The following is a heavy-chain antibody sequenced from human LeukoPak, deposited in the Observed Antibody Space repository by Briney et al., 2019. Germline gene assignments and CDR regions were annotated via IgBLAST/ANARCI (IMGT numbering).Heavy chain of an antibody. CDR2: ISYDGSSK. V-gene: IGHV3-30*04. J-gene: IGHJ4*02. Sequence: HPGRSLRLSCAASGFTFSTYAMHWVRQAPGKGLEWVAVISYDGSSKYYADSVKGRFTISRDNSKNTLYLQMNSLRAEDTAVYYCERELGTGEDYWGQGTLVTVSS. D-gene: IGHD3-16*01. CDR3: ERELGTGEDY. CDR1: GFTFSTYA.